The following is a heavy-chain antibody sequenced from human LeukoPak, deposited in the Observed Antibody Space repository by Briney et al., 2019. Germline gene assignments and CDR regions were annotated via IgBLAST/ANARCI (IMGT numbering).Heavy chain of an antibody. CDR3: ARDWAVRGVIIIYGMDV. Sequence: GGSLRLSCAASGFTFSSYSMNWVRQAPGKGLEWVSSISSSSSYIYYADLVKGRFTISRDNAKNSLYLQMNSLRAEDTAVYYCARDWAVRGVIIIYGMDVWGQGTTVTVSS. V-gene: IGHV3-21*01. CDR1: GFTFSSYS. J-gene: IGHJ6*02. D-gene: IGHD3-10*01. CDR2: ISSSSSYI.